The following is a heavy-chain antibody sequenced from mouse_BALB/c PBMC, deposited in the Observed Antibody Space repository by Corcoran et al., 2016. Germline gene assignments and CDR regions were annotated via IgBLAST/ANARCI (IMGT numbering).Heavy chain of an antibody. CDR1: GYTFSSYW. CDR2: ILPGTGST. CDR3: AKQGGTY. J-gene: IGHJ3*01. V-gene: IGHV1-9*01. Sequence: QVQLQQSGAELMKPGASVKISCKTTGYTFSSYWIEWVKQRPGHGLEWIGEILPGTGSTYYIEKFKGKATFTADASSNTAYIQLSSLTSEDSAVYYCAKQGGTYWGQGTLVTVSA.